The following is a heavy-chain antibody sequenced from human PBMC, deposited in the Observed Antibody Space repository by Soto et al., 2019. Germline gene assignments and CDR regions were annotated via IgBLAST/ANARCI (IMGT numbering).Heavy chain of an antibody. J-gene: IGHJ4*02. D-gene: IGHD6-19*01. Sequence: EVQLVESGGGVVRPGAYLRLSCAASGFTFDDYGMSWVRQAPGKGLEWVSGINWNGGSTGYADSVKGRFTISRDNAKNSLYLQMNSLRAEDTALYFCASDKDIAVAVPGTFDYWGQGTLVTVSS. CDR2: INWNGGST. V-gene: IGHV3-20*04. CDR1: GFTFDDYG. CDR3: ASDKDIAVAVPGTFDY.